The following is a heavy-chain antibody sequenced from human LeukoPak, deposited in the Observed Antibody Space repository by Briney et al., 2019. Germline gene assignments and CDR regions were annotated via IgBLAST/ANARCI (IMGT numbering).Heavy chain of an antibody. Sequence: SETLSLTCTVSGGSISSSSYYWGWIRQPPGKGLERIGTIYYSGSTYYNPSLKSRVTISVDMSKNQFSLKLSSVTAADTAVYYCARGIVATVGEAFDIWGRGTIVTVSS. V-gene: IGHV4-39*07. D-gene: IGHD5-12*01. J-gene: IGHJ3*02. CDR1: GGSISSSSYY. CDR2: IYYSGST. CDR3: ARGIVATVGEAFDI.